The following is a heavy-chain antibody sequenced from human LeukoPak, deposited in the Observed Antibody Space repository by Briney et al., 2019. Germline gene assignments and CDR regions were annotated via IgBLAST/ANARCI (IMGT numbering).Heavy chain of an antibody. J-gene: IGHJ4*02. CDR2: IKQDGSKK. CDR1: GFTFSSYW. D-gene: IGHD3-16*01. V-gene: IGHV3-7*03. CDR3: ARKLWHRNDC. Sequence: PGGSLRLSCAASGFTFSSYWMSWVRQAPGKGLEWVANIKQDGSKKYYVDSVKGRFTISRDNAKNTLYLQMNSLRAEDTALYYCARKLWHRNDCWGQGTLVTVSS.